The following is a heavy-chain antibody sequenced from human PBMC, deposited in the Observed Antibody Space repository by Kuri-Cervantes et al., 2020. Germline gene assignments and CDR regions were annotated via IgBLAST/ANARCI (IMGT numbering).Heavy chain of an antibody. CDR1: GYSFTNNC. CDR2: MNPNSGNT. V-gene: IGHV1-8*02. J-gene: IGHJ5*02. Sequence: ASVKVSCKASGYSFTNNCVHWVRHTPGHGLEWMGWMNPNSGNTGYAQKFQGRVTMTRNTSISTAYMELSSLRSEDTAVYYCARDPPAPDNWFDPWGQGTLVTVSS. CDR3: ARDPPAPDNWFDP.